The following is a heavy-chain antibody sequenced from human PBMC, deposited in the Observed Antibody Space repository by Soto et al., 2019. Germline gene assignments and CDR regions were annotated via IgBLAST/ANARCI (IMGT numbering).Heavy chain of an antibody. CDR3: ARGLLDSIFGVVISNWFDP. CDR2: MNPNSGNT. J-gene: IGHJ5*02. CDR1: GYTFTSYD. D-gene: IGHD3-3*01. V-gene: IGHV1-8*01. Sequence: XSVKVSCKASGYTFTSYDINWVRQATGQGLEGMGWMNPNSGNTGYAQKFQGRVTMTRNTSISTAYMELSSLRSEDTAVYYCARGLLDSIFGVVISNWFDPWGQGTLVTVSS.